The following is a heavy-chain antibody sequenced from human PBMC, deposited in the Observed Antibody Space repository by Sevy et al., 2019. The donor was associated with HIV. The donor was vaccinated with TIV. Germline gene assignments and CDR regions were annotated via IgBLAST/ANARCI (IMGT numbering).Heavy chain of an antibody. CDR1: GFSVNSNY. V-gene: IGHV3-66*01. CDR2: IYSDGST. CDR3: ARGGTIFGLVRHYFDY. Sequence: GGSLRLSCAASGFSVNSNYMTWVRQAPGKGLDWVSIIYSDGSTKYADALKGSFTISRDNSKKTMYLQMNSLRVEDTAVYYCARGGTIFGLVRHYFDYWGQGTLVTVSS. D-gene: IGHD3-3*01. J-gene: IGHJ4*02.